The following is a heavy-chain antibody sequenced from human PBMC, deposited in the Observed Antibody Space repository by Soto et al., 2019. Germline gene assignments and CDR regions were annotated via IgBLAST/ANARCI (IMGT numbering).Heavy chain of an antibody. D-gene: IGHD3-16*01. CDR2: INPDGTTT. CDR3: AKDLSWGQSDY. V-gene: IGHV3-74*02. Sequence: DVKLVESGGDLVQPGESLRLSCAASGFTFSSYWMHWFRQDPGMGLVWVATINPDGTTTQYADSVKGRFTVSRDNARTTLFLQRNVLRDSDTALYYCAKDLSWGQSDYWGRGTLVTVSS. CDR1: GFTFSSYW. J-gene: IGHJ4*02.